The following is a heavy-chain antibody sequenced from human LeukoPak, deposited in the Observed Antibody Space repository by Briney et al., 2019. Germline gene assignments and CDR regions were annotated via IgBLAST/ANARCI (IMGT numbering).Heavy chain of an antibody. V-gene: IGHV3-23*01. CDR1: GFTFSSYA. CDR3: AREWWNSVVAPLGY. Sequence: GGSLRLSCAASGFTFSSYAMSWVRQAPGKGLEWVSAISGSGDSTFYSDSVKGRFTISRDNSKNTLYLQMGSLRAEDMAVYYCAREWWNSVVAPLGYWGQGTLVTVSS. CDR2: ISGSGDST. J-gene: IGHJ4*02. D-gene: IGHD1-7*01.